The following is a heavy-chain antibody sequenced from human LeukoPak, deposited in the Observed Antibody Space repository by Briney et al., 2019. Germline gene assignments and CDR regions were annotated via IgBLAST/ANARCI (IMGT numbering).Heavy chain of an antibody. V-gene: IGHV3-21*04. CDR1: GFTFSSYR. D-gene: IGHD1-26*01. CDR3: ARDGRSGNFDK. J-gene: IGHJ4*02. CDR2: ISSSSSYI. Sequence: AGGSLRLSCAASGFTFSSYRMNWVRQAPGKGLEWVSSISSSSSYIYYADSVKGRFTISRDNAKNSLYLQMNSLRAEDTAVYYCARDGRSGNFDKWGQGTLVSVSS.